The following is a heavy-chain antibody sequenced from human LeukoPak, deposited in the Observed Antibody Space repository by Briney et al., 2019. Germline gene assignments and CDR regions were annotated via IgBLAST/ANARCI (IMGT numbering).Heavy chain of an antibody. Sequence: GGSLRLSCAASGFTVRNNYMSWVRQAPGKGLEWVSVIYSGGSTYYADFVKGRFTFSKDNSKNTLYLQMTNLRVEDTAVYYCARGSGYGDSPGLHWGQGTLVTVSS. J-gene: IGHJ4*02. CDR1: GFTVRNNY. V-gene: IGHV3-53*01. CDR3: ARGSGYGDSPGLH. D-gene: IGHD4-17*01. CDR2: IYSGGST.